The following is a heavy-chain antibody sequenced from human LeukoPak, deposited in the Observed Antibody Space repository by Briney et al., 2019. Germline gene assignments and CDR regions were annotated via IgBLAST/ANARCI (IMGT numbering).Heavy chain of an antibody. CDR1: GYSFTSYW. D-gene: IGHD3-10*01. Sequence: GESLKISCKGSGYSFTSYWIGWVRQMPGKGLEWMGIIYPGDSDTRYSPSFQGQVTISADKSISTAYLQWSSLKASDTAMFYCARGGTYGSGSCHWDYWGQGTLVTVSS. J-gene: IGHJ4*02. CDR2: IYPGDSDT. CDR3: ARGGTYGSGSCHWDY. V-gene: IGHV5-51*01.